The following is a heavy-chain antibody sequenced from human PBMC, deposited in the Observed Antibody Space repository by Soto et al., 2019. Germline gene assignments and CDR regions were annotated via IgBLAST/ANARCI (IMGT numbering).Heavy chain of an antibody. CDR2: IIPIFGTA. Sequence: SVKVSCKASGATFSSYAISWVRQAPGQGLEWMGGIIPIFGTANYAQKFQGRVTITADESTSTAYMELSSLRSEDTAVYYCARGRYDFWSGSNRKPKYYFDYWGQGTLVTVSS. CDR3: ARGRYDFWSGSNRKPKYYFDY. D-gene: IGHD3-3*01. CDR1: GATFSSYA. J-gene: IGHJ4*02. V-gene: IGHV1-69*13.